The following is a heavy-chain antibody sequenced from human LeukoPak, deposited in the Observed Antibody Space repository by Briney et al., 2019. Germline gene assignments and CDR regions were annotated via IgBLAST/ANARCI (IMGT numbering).Heavy chain of an antibody. Sequence: GGSLRLSCVVSRFRFSDYWMHWVRKAPGKGLVWVSGIKTDGSDRRYADSVKGRFTISRDNAKNSLYLQMNSLRAEDTAVYYCARDGVFTILTAYYNVDDYWGQGTLVTVSS. CDR1: RFRFSDYW. D-gene: IGHD3-9*01. J-gene: IGHJ4*02. CDR3: ARDGVFTILTAYYNVDDY. V-gene: IGHV3-74*01. CDR2: IKTDGSDR.